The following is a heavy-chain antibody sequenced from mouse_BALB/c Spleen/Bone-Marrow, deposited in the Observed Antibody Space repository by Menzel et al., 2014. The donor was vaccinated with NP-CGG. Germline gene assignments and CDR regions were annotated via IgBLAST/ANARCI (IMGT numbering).Heavy chain of an antibody. CDR1: GFTFNSNA. D-gene: IGHD1-2*01. CDR3: VGYGYDY. Sequence: EVKVVESGGGLVQPKGSLKLSCAASGFTFNSNAMNWVRQAPGKGLEWVARIRGESNNYATYYADSVKDRFTISRDDSQSMLYLQMNNLKTEDAAMYCCVGYGYDYWGQGTSVTVSS. CDR2: IRGESNNYAT. J-gene: IGHJ4*01. V-gene: IGHV10S3*01.